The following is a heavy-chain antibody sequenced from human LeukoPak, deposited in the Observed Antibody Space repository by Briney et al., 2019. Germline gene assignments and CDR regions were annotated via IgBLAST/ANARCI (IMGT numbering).Heavy chain of an antibody. V-gene: IGHV4-34*01. Sequence: PSETLSLTCAVNGRSFSGYYWSLIRQPPGKGLEWIGEINHSGSTNYNPSLKSRVTISVDTSKNQFSLKLSSVTAADTAVYYCARGHLPRGYNWFDPWGQGTLVTVSS. CDR1: GRSFSGYY. J-gene: IGHJ5*02. CDR3: ARGHLPRGYNWFDP. CDR2: INHSGST.